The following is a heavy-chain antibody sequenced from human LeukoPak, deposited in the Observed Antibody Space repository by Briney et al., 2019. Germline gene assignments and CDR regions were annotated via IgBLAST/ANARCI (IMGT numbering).Heavy chain of an antibody. D-gene: IGHD5-18*01. Sequence: GGSLRLSCAASRSTVSSNYMSWVRQAPGKGLEWVSVIYSGGSTYYADSVKGRFTISRDNSKNTLYLQMNSLRAEDTAVYYCAREIIQLPGYFDYWGQGTLVTVSS. CDR3: AREIIQLPGYFDY. CDR1: RSTVSSNY. J-gene: IGHJ4*02. V-gene: IGHV3-53*01. CDR2: IYSGGST.